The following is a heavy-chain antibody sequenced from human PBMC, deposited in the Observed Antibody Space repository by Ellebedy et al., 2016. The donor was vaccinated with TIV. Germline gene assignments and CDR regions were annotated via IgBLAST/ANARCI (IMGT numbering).Heavy chain of an antibody. CDR2: IWYDGSTQ. CDR1: GFTFSSFG. D-gene: IGHD6-19*01. Sequence: GESLKISCEASGFTFSSFGMHWVRQAPGKGLEWVAVIWYDGSTQYSADSVQGRFTISRDNSKNTLFLQMNGLRAEDTAVYYCARDRAGIEVAAYFDYWGQGTLVTVSS. CDR3: ARDRAGIEVAAYFDY. V-gene: IGHV3-33*01. J-gene: IGHJ4*02.